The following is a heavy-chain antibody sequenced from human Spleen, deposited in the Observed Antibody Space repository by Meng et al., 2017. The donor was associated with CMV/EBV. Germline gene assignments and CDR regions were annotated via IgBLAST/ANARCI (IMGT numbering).Heavy chain of an antibody. D-gene: IGHD3-9*01. V-gene: IGHV3-30*04. CDR1: GFPFNSYS. Sequence: ASGFPFNSYSLNWGRQDPGKGLEWLALISYDGNSQYYAESVKGRFTISRDNDQNTVFLQMNSLRPEDTAVYYCARNRVTGYSHHCDFWGQGSLVTVSS. J-gene: IGHJ4*02. CDR3: ARNRVTGYSHHCDF. CDR2: ISYDGNSQ.